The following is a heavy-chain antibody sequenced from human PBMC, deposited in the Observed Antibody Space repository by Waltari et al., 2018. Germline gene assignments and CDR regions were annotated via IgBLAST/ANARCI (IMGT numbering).Heavy chain of an antibody. CDR1: GFTFSTYS. V-gene: IGHV3-21*01. CDR2: IISSGSYI. D-gene: IGHD5-18*01. J-gene: IGHJ5*02. Sequence: EVQLVESGGGLVKPGGSLRLSCAASGFTFSTYSMNWVRQAPGKGLEWVSSIISSGSYIHNADSGKGRFTTSRDNAKNSLYLQMNSLRADDTAVYYCARHGYTYGYGWFDPWGQGTLVTVSS. CDR3: ARHGYTYGYGWFDP.